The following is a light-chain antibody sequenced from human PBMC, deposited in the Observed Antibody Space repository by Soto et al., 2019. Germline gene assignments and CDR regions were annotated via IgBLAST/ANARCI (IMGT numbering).Light chain of an antibody. CDR1: SSDVGGYNY. V-gene: IGLV2-8*01. CDR3: SSYAGRNILV. CDR2: EVS. J-gene: IGLJ3*02. Sequence: QSALTQPPSASGSPGQSVTISCTGTSSDVGGYNYVSWYQQHPGKAPKLMISEVSKRPSGVPDRFSGSKSGNTASLTVSGLQAEDEADYYRSSYAGRNILVFGGGTKLTVL.